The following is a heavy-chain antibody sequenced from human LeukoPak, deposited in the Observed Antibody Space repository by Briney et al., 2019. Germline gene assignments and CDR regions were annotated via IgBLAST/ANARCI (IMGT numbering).Heavy chain of an antibody. Sequence: SETLSLTCTVSGGSMSSYFWSWIRQPPGKGLEWIGYIYYSGSTNKNPSLKSQVTMSVESTNNQFSLKLNSVTAADTAVYYCARGYSTGSKRFSLYYYMDVWGKGTTVSVSS. CDR3: ARGYSTGSKRFSLYYYMDV. V-gene: IGHV4-59*01. CDR1: GGSMSSYF. CDR2: IYYSGST. J-gene: IGHJ6*03. D-gene: IGHD6-19*01.